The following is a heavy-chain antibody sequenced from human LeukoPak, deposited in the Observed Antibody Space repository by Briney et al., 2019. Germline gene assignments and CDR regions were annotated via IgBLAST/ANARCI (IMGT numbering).Heavy chain of an antibody. V-gene: IGHV4-39*01. CDR2: IYYSGST. CDR1: GVSISSSSYY. D-gene: IGHD3-3*01. J-gene: IGHJ5*02. Sequence: SETLSLTCTVSGVSISSSSYYWGWIRQPPGKGLEWIGSIYYSGSTYYNPSLKSPVTISVDTSKNQFSLKLSSVTAADTAVYYCASSNYDFWSGYNDWFDPWGQGTLVTVSS. CDR3: ASSNYDFWSGYNDWFDP.